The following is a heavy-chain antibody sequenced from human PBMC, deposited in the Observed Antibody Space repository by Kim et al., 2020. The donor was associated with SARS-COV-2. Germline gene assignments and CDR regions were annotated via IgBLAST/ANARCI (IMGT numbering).Heavy chain of an antibody. CDR2: GDA. J-gene: IGHJ4*02. CDR3: ARGGSAAASY. Sequence: GDAYYADSVKGRFTTSRDSSKNMLYLKMNSLRAEDTAVYYCARGGSAAASYWGQGTLVTVSS. V-gene: IGHV3-53*01. D-gene: IGHD6-13*01.